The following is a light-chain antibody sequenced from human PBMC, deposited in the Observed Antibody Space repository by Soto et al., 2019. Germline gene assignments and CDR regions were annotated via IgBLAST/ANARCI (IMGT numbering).Light chain of an antibody. CDR1: STDVGSYNL. Sequence: QSALTQPASVSGSPGQAITISCTGTSTDVGSYNLVSWYQQHPGKAPKLMIYEGSKRPSGVSNRCSGSKSGNTASLTTSGLQAEDEADYHCCSYAGSSTYVVFGGGTKVTVL. J-gene: IGLJ2*01. V-gene: IGLV2-23*01. CDR3: CSYAGSSTYVV. CDR2: EGS.